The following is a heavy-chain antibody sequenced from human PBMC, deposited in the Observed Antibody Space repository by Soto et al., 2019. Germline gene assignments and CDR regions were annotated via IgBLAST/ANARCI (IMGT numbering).Heavy chain of an antibody. CDR1: GFTFSRYW. V-gene: IGHV3-7*03. CDR3: ARGIGVDA. D-gene: IGHD3-10*01. Sequence: GTLRLSCATSGFTFSRYWMSWVRQAPGKGLEWVANIKQDGSEIYYVDSVKGRFTISRDSAKDSLYLQMNSLRAEDTAVHYRARGIGVDAWGQGTTVTGSS. J-gene: IGHJ6*02. CDR2: IKQDGSEI.